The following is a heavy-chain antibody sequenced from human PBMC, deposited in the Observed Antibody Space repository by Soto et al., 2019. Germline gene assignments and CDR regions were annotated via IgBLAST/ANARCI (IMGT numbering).Heavy chain of an antibody. CDR1: GFTFGNYG. J-gene: IGHJ5*02. D-gene: IGHD2-2*01. Sequence: GGALRLSCAVSGFTFGNYGMHWVRQAPGKGLEWVASTSYDGNNKYYADSLKGRFTISRDNSKKMVYLQMTSLGPEDTAVYYCARLRGAFLISTNNWFDPWGQGTLVTVSS. CDR3: ARLRGAFLISTNNWFDP. CDR2: TSYDGNNK. V-gene: IGHV3-30*03.